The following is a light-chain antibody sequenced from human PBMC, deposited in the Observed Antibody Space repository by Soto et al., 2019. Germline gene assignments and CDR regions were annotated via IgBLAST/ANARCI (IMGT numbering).Light chain of an antibody. V-gene: IGLV3-1*01. CDR2: QDT. Sequence: SYELTQPPSVSVSPGQTVNISCSGDQLGNRYSSWYQQRPGQSPLLVIYQDTKRPSGIPDRFSASNSGNTATLTISGTHTMDKADFYCQSWDGSMVVFGGGTKLTVL. CDR1: QLGNRY. CDR3: QSWDGSMVV. J-gene: IGLJ2*01.